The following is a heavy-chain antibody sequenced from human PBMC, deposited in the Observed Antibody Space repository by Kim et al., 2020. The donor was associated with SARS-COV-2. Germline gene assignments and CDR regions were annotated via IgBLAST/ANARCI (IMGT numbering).Heavy chain of an antibody. D-gene: IGHD3-22*01. V-gene: IGHV4-31*03. CDR1: GGSISSGGYY. Sequence: SETLSLTCTVSGGSISSGGYYWSWIRQHPGKGLEWIGYIYYSGSTYYNPSLKSRVTISVDTSKNQFSLKLSSVTAADTAVYYCARSSGYYEFGAFDIWGQGTMVTVSS. J-gene: IGHJ3*02. CDR3: ARSSGYYEFGAFDI. CDR2: IYYSGST.